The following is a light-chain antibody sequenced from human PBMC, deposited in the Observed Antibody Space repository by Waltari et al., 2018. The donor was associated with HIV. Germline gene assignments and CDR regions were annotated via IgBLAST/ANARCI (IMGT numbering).Light chain of an antibody. Sequence: IQLPHSPSFLSPFFAARSPFTCRATQNISRNLAWYQQRPGKAPELLIHSASTLQSGVPSSFSGSGSGTQFTLTISTLQAEDFAIYYCQQLNTYPRTFGQGTQVEVK. CDR1: QNISRN. CDR3: QQLNTYPRT. J-gene: IGKJ1*01. CDR2: SAS. V-gene: IGKV1-9*01.